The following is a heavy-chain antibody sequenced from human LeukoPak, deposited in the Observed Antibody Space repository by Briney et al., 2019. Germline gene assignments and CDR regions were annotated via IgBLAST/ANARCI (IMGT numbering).Heavy chain of an antibody. CDR2: ISYDGSNK. V-gene: IGHV3-30*04. CDR3: AREDATGAFDI. CDR1: GFTFSSYA. Sequence: GGSLRLSCAASGFTFSSYAMHWVRQAPGKGLEWVAVISYDGSNKYYADSVKGRFTISRDNSKNTLYLQMNSLRAEDTAVYYCAREDATGAFDIWGQGTMVTVSS. J-gene: IGHJ3*02. D-gene: IGHD1-14*01.